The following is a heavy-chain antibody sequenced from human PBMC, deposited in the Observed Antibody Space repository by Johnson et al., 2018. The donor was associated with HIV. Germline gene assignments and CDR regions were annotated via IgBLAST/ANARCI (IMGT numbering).Heavy chain of an antibody. V-gene: IGHV3-30*02. D-gene: IGHD3-22*01. Sequence: QVQLVESGGVVVQPGGSLRLSCAASGFNFSSYGMHWVRQAPGTGLEWVAFIRYDGSNNYYIESVKGRFTISRDNSKNTLYLQMNSLRAEDTAMYYCARHYYDSSGYSLDAFDIWGQGTMVTVSS. CDR1: GFNFSSYG. CDR2: IRYDGSNN. CDR3: ARHYYDSSGYSLDAFDI. J-gene: IGHJ3*02.